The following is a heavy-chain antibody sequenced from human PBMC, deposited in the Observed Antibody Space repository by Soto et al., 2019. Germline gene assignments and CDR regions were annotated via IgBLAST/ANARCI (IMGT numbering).Heavy chain of an antibody. J-gene: IGHJ6*04. V-gene: IGHV4-59*01. CDR2: IYYSGST. CDR3: ARGNMVRGVTTSDC. Sequence: SETLSLTCTVSGGSISSYYWRWIRQPPGKGLEWIGYIYYSGSTNYNPSLKSRVTISVDTSKNQFSLKLSSVTAADTAVYYCARGNMVRGVTTSDCWGKGTTVTVSS. D-gene: IGHD3-10*01. CDR1: GGSISSYY.